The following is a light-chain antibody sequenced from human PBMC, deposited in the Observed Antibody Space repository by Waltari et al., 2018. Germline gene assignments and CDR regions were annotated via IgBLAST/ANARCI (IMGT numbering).Light chain of an antibody. CDR3: QHYVRLPAT. CDR1: QSVGRT. Sequence: LTQSPGTLSLSPGERATLSCRASQSVGRTLAWYQQKPGQAPRPLMYGASSRATGTPDRFSGSGSGTDSSITISRLEPEDFAVYYCQHYVRLPATFGQGTKVEIK. J-gene: IGKJ1*01. CDR2: GAS. V-gene: IGKV3-20*01.